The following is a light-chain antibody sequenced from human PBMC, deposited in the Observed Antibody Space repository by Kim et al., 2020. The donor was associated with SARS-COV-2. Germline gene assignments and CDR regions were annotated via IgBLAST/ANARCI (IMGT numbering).Light chain of an antibody. CDR3: QAWDSSTVV. Sequence: VSPGQTASITCSGDKLGDKYACWYQQKPGQSPVLVIYQDSKRPSGIPERFSGSNTGNTATLTISGTQAMDEADYYCQAWDSSTVVFGGGTQLTVL. J-gene: IGLJ2*01. CDR2: QDS. V-gene: IGLV3-1*01. CDR1: KLGDKY.